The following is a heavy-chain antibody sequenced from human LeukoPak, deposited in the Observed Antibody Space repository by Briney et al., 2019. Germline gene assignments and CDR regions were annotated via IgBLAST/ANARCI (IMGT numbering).Heavy chain of an antibody. D-gene: IGHD3-10*01. Sequence: GGSLRLSCTASGFTFGVYAMSWVRQAPGKGLEWVGFIRSKAYGGTTEYAASVKGRFTISRDDSKSIAYLQMNSLKTEDTAVYYCSYGSGSSYNVYYYAMDVWGKGTLVTVSS. CDR3: SYGSGSSYNVYYYAMDV. V-gene: IGHV3-49*04. CDR2: IRSKAYGGTT. CDR1: GFTFGVYA. J-gene: IGHJ6*04.